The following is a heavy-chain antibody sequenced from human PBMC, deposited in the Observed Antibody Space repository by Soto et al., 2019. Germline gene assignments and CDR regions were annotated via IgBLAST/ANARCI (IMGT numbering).Heavy chain of an antibody. J-gene: IGHJ4*02. CDR1: GGSFSGYS. V-gene: IGHV4-34*01. Sequence: TETLSLTCAVYGGSFSGYSWSWIRQPPGKGLEWIGEINHSGSTNYNPSLKSRVTISVDTSKNQFSLKLSSVTAADTAVYYCARVRASYYFRCFVYWRQGTLLTVSS. CDR2: INHSGST. CDR3: ARVRASYYFRCFVY. D-gene: IGHD1-26*01.